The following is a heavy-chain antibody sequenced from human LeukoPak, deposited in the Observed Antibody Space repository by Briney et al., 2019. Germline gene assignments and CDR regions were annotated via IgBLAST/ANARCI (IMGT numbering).Heavy chain of an antibody. J-gene: IGHJ6*02. CDR1: GYTFTGYY. CDR3: ARDPYYDSSGRRGPRSYYYYGMDV. CDR2: INPNSGGT. Sequence: ASVKVSCKASGYTFTGYYMHWVRQAPGQGLEWMGWINPNSGGTNYAQKFQGRVTITRDTSASTAYMELSSLRSEDTAVYYCARDPYYDSSGRRGPRSYYYYGMDVWGQGTTVTVSS. D-gene: IGHD3-22*01. V-gene: IGHV1-2*02.